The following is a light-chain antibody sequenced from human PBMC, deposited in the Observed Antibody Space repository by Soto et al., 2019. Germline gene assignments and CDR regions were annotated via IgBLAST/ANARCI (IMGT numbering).Light chain of an antibody. J-gene: IGKJ3*01. CDR1: QSISTY. CDR2: AAS. CDR3: QQTYDTPFT. Sequence: DIPMTQSPSSLSASVGDRVTITCRASQSISTYLSWYQQKPGQAPKVLIYAASRLERGVPSRFSGSGSVTDFALTVSSLQPEDFATYYCQQTYDTPFTFGPGATV. V-gene: IGKV1-39*01.